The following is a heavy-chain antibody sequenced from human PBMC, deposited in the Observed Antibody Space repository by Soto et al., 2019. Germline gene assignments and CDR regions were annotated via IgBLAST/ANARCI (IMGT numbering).Heavy chain of an antibody. CDR1: GYTLTELS. Sequence: GASVKVSCKVSGYTLTELSMHWVRQAPGKGLEWMGGFDPEDRETIYAQKFQGRVTMTEDTSTDTAYMELSSLRSEDTAVYYCATLFWLGSSGYYGFQHWGQGTLVTVSS. J-gene: IGHJ1*01. CDR3: ATLFWLGSSGYYGFQH. V-gene: IGHV1-24*01. CDR2: FDPEDRET. D-gene: IGHD3-22*01.